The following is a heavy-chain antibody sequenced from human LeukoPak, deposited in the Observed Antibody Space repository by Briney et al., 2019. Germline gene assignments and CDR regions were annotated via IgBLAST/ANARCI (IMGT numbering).Heavy chain of an antibody. CDR3: ARLRYGDHGVPDY. J-gene: IGHJ4*02. CDR2: IYYSGST. D-gene: IGHD4-17*01. V-gene: IGHV4-59*08. CDR1: GGSISSYY. Sequence: SETLSLTCTVSGGSISSYYWSWIRQPPGKGLEWIGYIYYSGSTNYNPSLKSRVTISVDTSKNQFSLKLSSVTAADTAVYYCARLRYGDHGVPDYWGQGTLVTVSS.